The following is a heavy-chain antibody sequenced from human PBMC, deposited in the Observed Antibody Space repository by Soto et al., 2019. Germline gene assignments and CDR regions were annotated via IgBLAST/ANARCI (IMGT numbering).Heavy chain of an antibody. Sequence: GSLRLSCAASGFTFSSYGMHWVRRAPGKGLEWVAVISYDGSNKYYADSVKGRFTISRDNSKNTLYLQMNSLRAEDTAVYYCAKGTQRDYYDSSGYLTPHYGMDVWGQGTTVTVSS. CDR1: GFTFSSYG. J-gene: IGHJ6*02. CDR2: ISYDGSNK. CDR3: AKGTQRDYYDSSGYLTPHYGMDV. D-gene: IGHD3-22*01. V-gene: IGHV3-30*18.